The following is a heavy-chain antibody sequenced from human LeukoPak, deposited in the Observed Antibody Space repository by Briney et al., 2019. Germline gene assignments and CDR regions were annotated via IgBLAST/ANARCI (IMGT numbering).Heavy chain of an antibody. CDR3: AKWAYGDSTGFDY. D-gene: IGHD4-17*01. Sequence: PGGSLRLSCAASGFTFSSYGMHWVRQAPGKGLEWVAVISYDGSNKYYADSVKGRFTISRDNSKNTLYLQMNSLRAEDTAVYYCAKWAYGDSTGFDYWGQGTLVTVSS. CDR2: ISYDGSNK. J-gene: IGHJ4*02. CDR1: GFTFSSYG. V-gene: IGHV3-30*18.